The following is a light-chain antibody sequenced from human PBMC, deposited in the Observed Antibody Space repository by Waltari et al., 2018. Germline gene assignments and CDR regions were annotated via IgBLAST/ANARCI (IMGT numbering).Light chain of an antibody. CDR1: SPNTGTNY. CDR3: AAWDDSLSAVV. Sequence: QSVLTQPPSASGTPGQRVTIPCSGSSPNTGTNYVYWYQQPPGTAPKLLIYRNKQRPSGVPDRFSGSKSGTSASLAISGLRSEDEADYYCAAWDDSLSAVVFGGGTKLTVL. CDR2: RNK. J-gene: IGLJ2*01. V-gene: IGLV1-47*01.